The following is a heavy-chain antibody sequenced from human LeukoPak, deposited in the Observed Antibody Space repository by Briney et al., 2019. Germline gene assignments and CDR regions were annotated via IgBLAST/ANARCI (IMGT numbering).Heavy chain of an antibody. Sequence: GGSLRLSSAASGFTFSSFGIHWVRQAPGKGLEWVAVIWYDGSNKYYADSVKGRFTISRDNSKNTLYLQMNSLRAEDTAVYYCASDSSGWSFDYWGQGTLVTVSS. V-gene: IGHV3-33*01. CDR3: ASDSSGWSFDY. CDR2: IWYDGSNK. D-gene: IGHD6-19*01. J-gene: IGHJ4*02. CDR1: GFTFSSFG.